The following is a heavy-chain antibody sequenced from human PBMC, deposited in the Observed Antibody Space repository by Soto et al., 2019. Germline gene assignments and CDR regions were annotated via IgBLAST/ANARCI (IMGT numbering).Heavy chain of an antibody. J-gene: IGHJ5*02. Sequence: QVQLVQSGAEVKKSGASVKVSCKASGYTFTSYDINWVRQATGQGLEWMGWINPNNGNTGYAQKFQGRVTVTRDTSTSTGFMELSSLSSKDTAVYFCARTSSGTRGGFDTWGQGTRVTVSS. CDR1: GYTFTSYD. V-gene: IGHV1-8*01. CDR3: ARTSSGTRGGFDT. D-gene: IGHD1-7*01. CDR2: INPNNGNT.